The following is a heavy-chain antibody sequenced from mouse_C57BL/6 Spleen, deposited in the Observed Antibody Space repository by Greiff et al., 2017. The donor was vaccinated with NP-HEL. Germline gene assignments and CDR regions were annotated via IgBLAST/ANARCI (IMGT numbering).Heavy chain of an antibody. CDR2: ISDGGSYT. CDR1: GFTFSSYA. D-gene: IGHD2-1*01. CDR3: ARGYGNYGYYFDY. Sequence: EVQLQESGGGLVKPGGSLKLSCAASGFTFSSYAMSWVRQTPEKRLEWVATISDGGSYTYYPDNVKGRFTISRDNAKNNLYLQMSHLKSEDTAMYYCARGYGNYGYYFDYWGQGTTLTVSS. V-gene: IGHV5-4*01. J-gene: IGHJ2*01.